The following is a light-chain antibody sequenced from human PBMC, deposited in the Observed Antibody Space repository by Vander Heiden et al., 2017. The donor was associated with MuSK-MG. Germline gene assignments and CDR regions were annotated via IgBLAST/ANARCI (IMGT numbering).Light chain of an antibody. CDR3: QQDNSFQYT. Sequence: DFQMTQSPSTLSASVGDRVTITCRASQSVGSWLAWYQQKPGRAPRLLIYDASNLHSGVPARFSGSGSGTEFTLTITMLQPDDFGTYYCQQDNSFQYTFGQGTKLDIK. CDR2: DAS. CDR1: QSVGSW. J-gene: IGKJ2*01. V-gene: IGKV1-5*01.